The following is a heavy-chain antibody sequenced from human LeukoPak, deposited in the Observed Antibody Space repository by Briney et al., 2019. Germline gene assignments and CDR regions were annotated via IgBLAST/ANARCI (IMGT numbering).Heavy chain of an antibody. CDR1: GYTFTSYY. V-gene: IGHV1-46*01. J-gene: IGHJ4*02. Sequence: ASVKVSCKASGYTFTSYYMYWVRQAPGQGLEWMGMINPSGGSTTYAQKFQGRVTMTRDTSTSTVYMELSSLRAEDTAVYYCARDVGSSSWYFDYWGQGTLVTVSS. CDR2: INPSGGST. D-gene: IGHD6-13*01. CDR3: ARDVGSSSWYFDY.